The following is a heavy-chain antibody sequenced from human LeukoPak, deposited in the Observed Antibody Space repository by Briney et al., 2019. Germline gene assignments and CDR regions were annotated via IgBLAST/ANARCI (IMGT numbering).Heavy chain of an antibody. J-gene: IGHJ5*02. CDR2: IYTSGST. CDR1: GGSISSYY. Sequence: SETLSLTCTVSGGSISSYYWSWIRQPAGKGLEWLGRIYTSGSTNYNPSLKSRVTMSVDTSKNQFSLKLSSVTAADTAVYYCARVSSWYNWFDPWGQGTLVTVSS. D-gene: IGHD6-13*01. CDR3: ARVSSWYNWFDP. V-gene: IGHV4-4*07.